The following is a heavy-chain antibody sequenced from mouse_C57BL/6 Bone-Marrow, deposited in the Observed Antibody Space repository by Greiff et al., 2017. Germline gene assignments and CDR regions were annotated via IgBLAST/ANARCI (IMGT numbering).Heavy chain of an antibody. CDR2: IYPRSGNT. CDR3: ARSGGDGYFDV. J-gene: IGHJ1*03. D-gene: IGHD3-3*01. Sequence: VQVVESGAELARPGASVKLSCKASGYTFTSYGISWVKQRTGQGLEWIGEIYPRSGNTYYNEKFKGKATLTADKSSSTAYMELRSLTSEDSAVYFCARSGGDGYFDVWGTGTTVTVSS. CDR1: GYTFTSYG. V-gene: IGHV1-81*01.